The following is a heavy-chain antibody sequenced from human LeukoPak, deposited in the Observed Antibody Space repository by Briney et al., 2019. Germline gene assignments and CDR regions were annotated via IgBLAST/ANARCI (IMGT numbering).Heavy chain of an antibody. V-gene: IGHV3-7*01. CDR2: IKQDGSEK. Sequence: GGSLRLSCAASGFTFSTYWMSWVRQAPGKGLDCVANIKQDGSEKYYVGSVKGRFTISRDNAKNSLYLQMNNLRAEDTAVYYCASQKVGATDYWGQGTLVTVSS. J-gene: IGHJ4*02. CDR3: ASQKVGATDY. CDR1: GFTFSTYW. D-gene: IGHD1-26*01.